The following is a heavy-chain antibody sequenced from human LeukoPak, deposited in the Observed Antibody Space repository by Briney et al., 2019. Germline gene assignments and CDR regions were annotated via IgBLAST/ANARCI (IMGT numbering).Heavy chain of an antibody. CDR1: GFTVSSNY. V-gene: IGHV3-66*01. Sequence: GGSLRLSCAASGFTVSSNYMSWVRQAPGKGLEWVSVIYSGGSTYYADSVKGRFTISRDNSKNTLYLQMNSLRAEDTAVYYCARVVVVPAASFDYWGQGTLVTVSS. J-gene: IGHJ4*02. CDR3: ARVVVVPAASFDY. CDR2: IYSGGST. D-gene: IGHD2-2*01.